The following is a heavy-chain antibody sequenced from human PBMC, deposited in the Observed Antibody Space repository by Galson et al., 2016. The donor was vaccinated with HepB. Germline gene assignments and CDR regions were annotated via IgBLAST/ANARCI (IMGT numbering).Heavy chain of an antibody. CDR1: GYNFATYW. CDR2: IYPGDSDT. V-gene: IGHV5-51*01. J-gene: IGHJ5*02. Sequence: QSGAEVKKPGESLKISCSTSGYNFATYWIGWVRQVSGKGLEWMGVIYPGDSDTRYSPSFQGQVTISADKSVNTTYLELTSLKASDTDIYYCARASRSYYNWFNPWGQGTLVTVSS. CDR3: ARASRSYYNWFNP. D-gene: IGHD3-10*01.